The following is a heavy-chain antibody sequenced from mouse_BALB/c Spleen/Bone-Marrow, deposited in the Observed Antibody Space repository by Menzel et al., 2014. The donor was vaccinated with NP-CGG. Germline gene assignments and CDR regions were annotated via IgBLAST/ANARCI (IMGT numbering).Heavy chain of an antibody. D-gene: IGHD2-1*01. V-gene: IGHV5-9-1*01. CDR3: ARDYGNYGFAY. CDR2: ISSGGSYT. J-gene: IGHJ3*01. Sequence: EVKLVESGGGLVKPGGSLKLSCAASGFTFSSYAMSWVRPTPEKRLEWVATISSGGSYTYYPDSVKGRFTISRDNAKNTLYLRMSSLRSEDTAMYYCARDYGNYGFAYWGQGTLVTVSA. CDR1: GFTFSSYA.